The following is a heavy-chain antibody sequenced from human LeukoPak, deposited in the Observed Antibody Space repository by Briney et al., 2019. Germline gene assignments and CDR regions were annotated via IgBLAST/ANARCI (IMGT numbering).Heavy chain of an antibody. CDR3: AGTAGTHNFYFDY. J-gene: IGHJ4*02. Sequence: PSETLSLTCIVSGDSISSSSYSWGWIRQPPGKGLEWVGSLSNTGSTYHNPSLRSRLTISVDMSKNQFSLRLSSVTAADTAVYYCAGTAGTHNFYFDYWGQGILVTVSS. D-gene: IGHD1-1*01. V-gene: IGHV4-39*01. CDR1: GDSISSSSYS. CDR2: LSNTGST.